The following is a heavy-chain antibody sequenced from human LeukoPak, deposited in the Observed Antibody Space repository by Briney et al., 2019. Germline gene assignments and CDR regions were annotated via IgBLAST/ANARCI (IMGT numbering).Heavy chain of an antibody. CDR3: AREDDTAAFDI. CDR2: IWYDGSNK. D-gene: IGHD3-9*01. J-gene: IGHJ3*02. Sequence: GGSLRLPCAASGFTFSSYGMHWVRQAPGKGLEWVAVIWYDGSNKYYADSVKGRFTISRDNSKNTLYLQMNSLRAEDTAVYYCAREDDTAAFDIWGQGTMVTVSS. CDR1: GFTFSSYG. V-gene: IGHV3-33*01.